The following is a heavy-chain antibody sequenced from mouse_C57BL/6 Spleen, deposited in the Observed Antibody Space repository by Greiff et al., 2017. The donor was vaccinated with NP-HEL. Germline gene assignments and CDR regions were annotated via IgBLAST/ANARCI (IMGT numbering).Heavy chain of an antibody. V-gene: IGHV1-15*01. CDR2: IDPETGGT. CDR1: GYTFTDYE. J-gene: IGHJ4*01. D-gene: IGHD1-1*01. CDR3: TRWGYGSSYDAMDY. Sequence: SGAELVRPGASVTLSCKASGYTFTDYEMHWVKQTPVHGLEWIGAIDPETGGTAYTQKFKGKAILTADKSSSTAYMELRSLTSEDSAVYYCTRWGYGSSYDAMDYWGQGTSVTVSS.